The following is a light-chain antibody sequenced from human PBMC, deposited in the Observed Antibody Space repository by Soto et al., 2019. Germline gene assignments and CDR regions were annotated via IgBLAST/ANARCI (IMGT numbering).Light chain of an antibody. CDR2: DTS. J-gene: IGKJ4*01. Sequence: EIVLAQAPATLSLSPGERATLSCRASQSVSNYVAWYQQRPGQAPRLLIYDTSKRATGIPTRFSGSGSGTDFTLTISSLEPEDFAVYFCQQRSYWLIFGGGTSVEIK. CDR3: QQRSYWLI. CDR1: QSVSNY. V-gene: IGKV3-11*01.